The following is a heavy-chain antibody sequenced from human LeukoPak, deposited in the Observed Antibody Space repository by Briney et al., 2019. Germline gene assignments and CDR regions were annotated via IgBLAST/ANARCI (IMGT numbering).Heavy chain of an antibody. CDR3: ARDRLRYTSNAFDI. CDR1: GGSISSSSYY. V-gene: IGHV4-39*07. J-gene: IGHJ3*02. D-gene: IGHD3-9*01. CDR2: IYYSGST. Sequence: SETLSLTCTVSGGSISSSSYYWGWIRQPPWKGLEWIGSIYYSGSTYYNPSLKSRVTISVDTSKNQFSLKLSSVTAADTAVYYCARDRLRYTSNAFDIWGQGTMVTVPS.